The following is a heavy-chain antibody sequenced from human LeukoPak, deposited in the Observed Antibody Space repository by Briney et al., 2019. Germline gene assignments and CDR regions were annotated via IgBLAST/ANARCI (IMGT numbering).Heavy chain of an antibody. Sequence: SVKVSCKASGGTFSSYTISWVRQAPGQGLEWMGRIIPILGIANYAQKFQGRVTITADKSTSTAYMELSSLRSEDTAVYYCARMPCSDGSCYPDYWGQGTLVTVSS. CDR1: GGTFSSYT. CDR3: ARMPCSDGSCYPDY. V-gene: IGHV1-69*02. J-gene: IGHJ4*02. CDR2: IIPILGIA. D-gene: IGHD2-15*01.